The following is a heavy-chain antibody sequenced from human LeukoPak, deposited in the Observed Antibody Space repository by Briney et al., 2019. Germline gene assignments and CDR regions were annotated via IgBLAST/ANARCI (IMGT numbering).Heavy chain of an antibody. CDR1: GGSISSYY. D-gene: IGHD6-19*01. J-gene: IGHJ3*02. CDR2: IYTSGST. V-gene: IGHV4-4*07. Sequence: PSETLSLTRTVSGGSISSYYWSWIRQPAGKGLEWIGRIYTSGSTNYNPSLKSRVTMSVDTSKNQFSLKLSSVTAADTAVYYCAKVGRWLVLTDDAFDIWGQGTMVTVSS. CDR3: AKVGRWLVLTDDAFDI.